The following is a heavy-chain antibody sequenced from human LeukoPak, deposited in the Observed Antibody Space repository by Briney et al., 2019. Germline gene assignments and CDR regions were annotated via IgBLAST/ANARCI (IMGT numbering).Heavy chain of an antibody. J-gene: IGHJ4*02. CDR2: IFGSGGSA. CDR3: AKTTTGYSSGRYPGWPADS. Sequence: GGSLRLSCAASGFTFNTYAMYWVRQAPGKGLEWVSGIFGSGGSAHYADSVKGRFTISRDNFKNTVYLQMNSLRAEDTAVYYCAKTTTGYSSGRYPGWPADSWGQGALVTVSS. CDR1: GFTFNTYA. D-gene: IGHD6-19*01. V-gene: IGHV3-23*01.